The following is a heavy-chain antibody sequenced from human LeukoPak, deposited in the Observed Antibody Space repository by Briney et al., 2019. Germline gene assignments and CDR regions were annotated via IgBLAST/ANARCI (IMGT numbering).Heavy chain of an antibody. V-gene: IGHV4-59*01. CDR1: GGSISSYY. Sequence: PSETLSLTCTVSGGSISSYYWSWIRPPPGKGLEWIGYIYYSGSTNYNPSLKSRVTISVDTSKNQFSLKLSSVTAADTAVYYCTRDMYNYDSWSGQDYWGQGTPVTVSS. CDR2: IYYSGST. J-gene: IGHJ4*02. CDR3: TRDMYNYDSWSGQDY. D-gene: IGHD3-3*01.